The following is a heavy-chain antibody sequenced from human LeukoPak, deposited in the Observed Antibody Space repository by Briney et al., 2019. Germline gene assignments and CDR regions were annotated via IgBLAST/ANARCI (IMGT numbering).Heavy chain of an antibody. J-gene: IGHJ4*02. Sequence: GGSLRLSCVCSGFTFSDAWISWVRQAPGKGLEWVGRIKSKIDGGTIDYAAPVKGRFTISRDDSRNTLYLQMNSLKTEDTAVYYCTTRRQDGCWGQGTLVTVS. D-gene: IGHD6-25*01. CDR2: IKSKIDGGTI. V-gene: IGHV3-15*01. CDR3: TTRRQDGC. CDR1: GFTFSDAW.